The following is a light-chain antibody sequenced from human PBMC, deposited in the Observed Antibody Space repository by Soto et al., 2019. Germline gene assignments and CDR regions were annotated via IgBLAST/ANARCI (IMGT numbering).Light chain of an antibody. CDR2: AAS. CDR1: QSISSY. CDR3: QQSYSTLLT. J-gene: IGKJ5*01. V-gene: IGKV1-39*01. Sequence: IQMRQSASSLSASVGDRVTITCRASQSISSYLNWYQQKPGKAPKLLIYAASSLQSGVPSRFSGSGSGTDFTLTISSLQPEDFATYYCQQSYSTLLTFGQGTRLEIK.